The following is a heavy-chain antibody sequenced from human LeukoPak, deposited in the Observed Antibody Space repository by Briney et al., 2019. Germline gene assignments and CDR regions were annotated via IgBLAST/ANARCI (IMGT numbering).Heavy chain of an antibody. CDR3: ASGDAGIARFDY. CDR2: IYYSGSS. D-gene: IGHD6-13*01. V-gene: IGHV4-59*08. CDR1: GGSLSSYY. Sequence: PSETLSLTCTVSGGSLSSYYWSWIRQPPGKGLEWIGYIYYSGSSNCNPSLKSRVTISGDTSNNQFSLKLSSVTAADTAVYYCASGDAGIARFDYWGQGTLVTVSS. J-gene: IGHJ4*02.